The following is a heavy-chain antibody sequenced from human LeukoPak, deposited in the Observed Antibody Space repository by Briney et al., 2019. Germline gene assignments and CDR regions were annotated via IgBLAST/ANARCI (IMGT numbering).Heavy chain of an antibody. Sequence: ASVKVSCKASGYTFTGYYMHWVRQAPGQGLEWMGGIIPIFGTANYAQKFQGRVTITADESTSTAYMELSSLRSEDTAVYYCARTDFWSGYPIDYWGQGTLVTVSS. D-gene: IGHD3-3*01. CDR3: ARTDFWSGYPIDY. CDR2: IIPIFGTA. CDR1: GYTFTGYY. J-gene: IGHJ4*02. V-gene: IGHV1-69*13.